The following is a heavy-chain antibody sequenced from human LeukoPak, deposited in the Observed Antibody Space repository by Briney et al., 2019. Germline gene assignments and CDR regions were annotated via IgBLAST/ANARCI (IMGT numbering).Heavy chain of an antibody. CDR1: GYSFTSYW. Sequence: GESLKISCKGSGYSFTSYWIGWVRQMPGKGLEWMGIIYPGDSDTRYSPSFQGQVTISADKSISTAYLQWSSLKASDTAMYYCARTLGPVGFTIFGVVEYGMDVWGQGTTVTVSS. CDR3: ARTLGPVGFTIFGVVEYGMDV. J-gene: IGHJ6*02. D-gene: IGHD3-3*01. V-gene: IGHV5-51*01. CDR2: IYPGDSDT.